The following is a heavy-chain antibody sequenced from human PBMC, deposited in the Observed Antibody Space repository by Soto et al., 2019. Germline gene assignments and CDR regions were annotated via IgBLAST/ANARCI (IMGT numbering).Heavy chain of an antibody. CDR3: ARSSLITTRLKNRVQYCSGGSCLGSFDY. D-gene: IGHD2-15*01. CDR1: GDSVSSNSAA. J-gene: IGHJ4*02. CDR2: TYYRSKWYN. V-gene: IGHV6-1*01. Sequence: SQNLSLTCAISGDSVSSNSAAWNWIRQSPSRGLEWLGRTYYRSKWYNDYAVSVKSRITINPDTSKNQFSLQLNSVTPEDTAVYYCARSSLITTRLKNRVQYCSGGSCLGSFDYWGQGTLVTVSS.